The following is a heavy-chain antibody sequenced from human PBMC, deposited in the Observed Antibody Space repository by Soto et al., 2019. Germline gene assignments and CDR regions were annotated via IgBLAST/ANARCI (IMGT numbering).Heavy chain of an antibody. V-gene: IGHV3-30-3*01. Sequence: GGSLRLSCAASGFTFSSYAMHWVRQAPGKGLEWVAVISYDGSNKYYADSVKGRFTISRDNSKNTLYLQMNSLRAEDTAVYYCARASDSSGYYSRVDYWGQGTLVTVSS. J-gene: IGHJ4*02. CDR3: ARASDSSGYYSRVDY. D-gene: IGHD3-22*01. CDR2: ISYDGSNK. CDR1: GFTFSSYA.